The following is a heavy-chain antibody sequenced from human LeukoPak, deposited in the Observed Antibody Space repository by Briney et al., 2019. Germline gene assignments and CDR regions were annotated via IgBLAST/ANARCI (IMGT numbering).Heavy chain of an antibody. Sequence: GGSLRLSCAASGFTVSSNYMSWVRQAPGKGLEWVSVIYSGGSTYYADSVKGRFTISRDNSKNTLYLQMNSLRAEDTAVCYCASSLLYYDILTGYYPFFPWGQGTLVTVSS. D-gene: IGHD3-9*01. V-gene: IGHV3-66*01. J-gene: IGHJ5*02. CDR1: GFTVSSNY. CDR3: ASSLLYYDILTGYYPFFP. CDR2: IYSGGST.